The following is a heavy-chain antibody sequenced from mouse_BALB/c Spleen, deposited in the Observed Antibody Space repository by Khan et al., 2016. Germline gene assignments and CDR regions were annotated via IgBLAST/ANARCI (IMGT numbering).Heavy chain of an antibody. CDR2: IWSGGNT. CDR1: GFSLTVYG. V-gene: IGHV2-2*02. CDR3: ARSRPGWCFDF. Sequence: QVQLKQSGPGLVQPSQSLSITCTVSGFSLTVYGVHWVRQSPGKGLEWLGVIWSGGNTDYNPAFISRLSINKDNYKSQVFFKMNSLQANDTAIYYCARSRPGWCFDFWGAGTTVTVSS. J-gene: IGHJ1*01.